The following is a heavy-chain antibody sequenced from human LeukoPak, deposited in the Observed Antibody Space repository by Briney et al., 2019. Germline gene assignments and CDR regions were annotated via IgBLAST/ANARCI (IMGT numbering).Heavy chain of an antibody. CDR2: INHSGST. Sequence: SETLSLTCAVYGGSFSGYYWSWIRQPPGKGLGWIGEINHSGSTNYNPSLKSRVTISVDTSKNQFSLKLSSVTAADTAVHYCASVKAYCGGDCPWGWFDPWGQGTLVTVSS. CDR3: ASVKAYCGGDCPWGWFDP. V-gene: IGHV4-34*01. CDR1: GGSFSGYY. J-gene: IGHJ5*02. D-gene: IGHD2-21*01.